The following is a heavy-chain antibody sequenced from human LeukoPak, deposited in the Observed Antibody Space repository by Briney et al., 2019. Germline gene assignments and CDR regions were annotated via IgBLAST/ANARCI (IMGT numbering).Heavy chain of an antibody. J-gene: IGHJ6*02. D-gene: IGHD4-17*01. CDR3: ARVMGGYGDYDYYYGMDV. V-gene: IGHV1-69*02. Sequence: GASVKVSCKASGGTFSSYTISWVRQAPGQGLEWMGRIIPILGIANYAQKFQGRVTITADKSTSTGYMELSSLGSEDTAVYYCARVMGGYGDYDYYYGMDVWGQGTTVTVSS. CDR1: GGTFSSYT. CDR2: IIPILGIA.